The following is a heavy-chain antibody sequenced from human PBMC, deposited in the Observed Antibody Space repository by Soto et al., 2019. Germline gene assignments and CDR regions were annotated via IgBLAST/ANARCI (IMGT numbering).Heavy chain of an antibody. D-gene: IGHD3-10*01. J-gene: IGHJ5*02. CDR2: IVPLLRIT. CDR1: GDTSTIYT. V-gene: IGHV1-69*08. CDR3: ATDKFGAGRVGVHS. Sequence: QVQLVQSGAEVKKPGASLRVSCETSGDTSTIYTITWVRQAPGQGLQWMGRIVPLLRITNYAQEFQGRLTITAGASTSSAHLELASLTSEDTAVYYCATDKFGAGRVGVHSWGQGTLVIVSS.